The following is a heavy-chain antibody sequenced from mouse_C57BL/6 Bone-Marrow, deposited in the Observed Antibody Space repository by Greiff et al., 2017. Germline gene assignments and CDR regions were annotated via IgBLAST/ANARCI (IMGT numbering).Heavy chain of an antibody. CDR2: IDPEDGDT. V-gene: IGHV14-1*01. D-gene: IGHD1-1*01. Sequence: VQLQQSGAELVRPGASVKLSCTASGFNIKDYYMHWVKQRPEQGLEWIGRIDPEDGDTEYAPKFQGKATMTADTSSNTAYLQLSSLTSEDTAVYYCTTPITTVVGGGYFDVWGTGTTVTVSS. CDR1: GFNIKDYY. J-gene: IGHJ1*03. CDR3: TTPITTVVGGGYFDV.